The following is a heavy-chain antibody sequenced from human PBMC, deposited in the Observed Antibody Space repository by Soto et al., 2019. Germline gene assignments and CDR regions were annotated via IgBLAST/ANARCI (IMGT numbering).Heavy chain of an antibody. CDR3: ARGAYFDWLLYGGYYYYGMDV. CDR1: GGSFSGYY. D-gene: IGHD3-9*01. J-gene: IGHJ6*02. V-gene: IGHV4-34*01. CDR2: INHSGST. Sequence: SETLSLTCAVYGGSFSGYYWSWIRRPPGKGLEWIGEINHSGSTNYNPSLKSRVTISVDTSKNQFSLKLSSVTAADTAVYYCARGAYFDWLLYGGYYYYGMDVWGQGTTVTVS.